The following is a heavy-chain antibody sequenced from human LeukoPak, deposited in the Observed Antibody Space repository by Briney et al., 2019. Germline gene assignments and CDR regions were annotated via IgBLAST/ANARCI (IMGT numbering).Heavy chain of an antibody. CDR3: ARVGSSSWYFDY. Sequence: ASVKVSCKASGGTFNSNAVTWVRQAPGQGLEWMGWIIPNSGGTDYAQKFQGRVTMTRDTSISTAYMELSRLRSDDTAVYYCARVGSSSWYFDYWGQGTLVTVSS. J-gene: IGHJ4*02. D-gene: IGHD6-6*01. CDR2: IIPNSGGT. CDR1: GGTFNSNA. V-gene: IGHV1-2*02.